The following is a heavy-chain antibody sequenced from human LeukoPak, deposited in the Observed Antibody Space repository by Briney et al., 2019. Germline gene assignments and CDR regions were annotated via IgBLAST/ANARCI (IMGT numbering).Heavy chain of an antibody. Sequence: PSETLSLTCTVSGGSISSYYWSWIRQPGGKGLEWIGRIYTSGSTNYNPSLKSRVTISVDKSKNQFSLKLSSVTAADTAVYYCARDHSNLWFDPWGQGTLVTVSS. CDR3: ARDHSNLWFDP. D-gene: IGHD4-11*01. CDR1: GGSISSYY. V-gene: IGHV4-4*07. CDR2: IYTSGST. J-gene: IGHJ5*02.